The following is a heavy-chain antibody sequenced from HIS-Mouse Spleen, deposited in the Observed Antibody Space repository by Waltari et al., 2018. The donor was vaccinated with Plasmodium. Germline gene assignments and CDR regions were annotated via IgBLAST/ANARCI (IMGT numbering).Heavy chain of an antibody. CDR2: IDWDDDK. CDR3: ARTTYSSSSAKYYYYGMDV. J-gene: IGHJ6*02. Sequence: QVTLRESGPALVKPTQTLTLTCTFSGFSLSPSGMCVSWIRQPPGKALEWLARIDWDDDKYYSTSLKTRLTISKDTSKNQVVLTMTNMDPVDTATYYCARTTYSSSSAKYYYYGMDVWGQGTTVTVSS. V-gene: IGHV2-70*15. CDR1: GFSLSPSGMC. D-gene: IGHD6-6*01.